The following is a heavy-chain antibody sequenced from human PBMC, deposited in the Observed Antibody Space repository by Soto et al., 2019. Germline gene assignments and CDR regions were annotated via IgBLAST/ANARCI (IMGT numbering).Heavy chain of an antibody. D-gene: IGHD5-12*01. Sequence: PVKVSCNASGRTFSSYAISWVRQAPGQGHEWMGGIIPIFGTANYAQKFQGRVTITADESTSTAYMELSSLRSEDTAVYYCASVYSGYDSPQIYWGQGTLVTVSS. CDR2: IIPIFGTA. CDR1: GRTFSSYA. V-gene: IGHV1-69*13. J-gene: IGHJ4*02. CDR3: ASVYSGYDSPQIY.